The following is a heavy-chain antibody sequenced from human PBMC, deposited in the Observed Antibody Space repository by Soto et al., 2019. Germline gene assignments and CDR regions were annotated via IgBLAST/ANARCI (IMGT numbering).Heavy chain of an antibody. J-gene: IGHJ4*02. D-gene: IGHD5-12*01. CDR3: ARQDSGYDSNFDY. Sequence: PSETLSLTCTVSGGSISSSSYYWGWIRQPPGKGLEWIGSIYYSGSTYYNPSLKSRVTISVDTSKNQFSLKLRSVTAADTAVYYCARQDSGYDSNFDYWGQGTLVTVSS. CDR2: IYYSGST. CDR1: GGSISSSSYY. V-gene: IGHV4-39*01.